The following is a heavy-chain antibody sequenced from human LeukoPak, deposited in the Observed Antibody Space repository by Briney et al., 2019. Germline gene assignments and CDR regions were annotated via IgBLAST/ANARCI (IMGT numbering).Heavy chain of an antibody. CDR3: ARGAYDGSAPHGMDV. V-gene: IGHV1-8*01. CDR2: RNPNSGNT. D-gene: IGHD3-22*01. Sequence: GASVKVSCKASGYIFTSYDINWVRQATGQGLEWMGWRNPNSGNTGYAQKFQGRLTMTINTSINTAYMELSNLRSEDTAVYYCARGAYDGSAPHGMDVWGQGTTVTVSS. CDR1: GYIFTSYD. J-gene: IGHJ6*02.